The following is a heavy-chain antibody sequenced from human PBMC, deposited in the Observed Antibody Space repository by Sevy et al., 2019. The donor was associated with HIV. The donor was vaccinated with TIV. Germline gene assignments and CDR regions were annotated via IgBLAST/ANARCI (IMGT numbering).Heavy chain of an antibody. CDR3: AKDTSRAQQLDY. Sequence: GGSLRLSCAASGFTFDDYAMHWVRQAPGKGLEWVSGISWNSGSIGYADSVKGRFTISRDNAKNSLYLQMNSLRAEDTALYYCAKDTSRAQQLDYWGQGTLVTVSS. V-gene: IGHV3-9*01. D-gene: IGHD6-13*01. CDR1: GFTFDDYA. CDR2: ISWNSGSI. J-gene: IGHJ4*02.